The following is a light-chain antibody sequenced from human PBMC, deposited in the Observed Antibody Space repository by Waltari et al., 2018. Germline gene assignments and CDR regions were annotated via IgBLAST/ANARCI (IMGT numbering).Light chain of an antibody. CDR2: EGT. V-gene: IGLV2-23*01. J-gene: IGLJ2*01. Sequence: QSALTQPASVSGSPGQSITISCTGTSSDVGSYNRVSWYQHYPGKAPKLLIYEGTKRPSGVSNRFSGSKSGNTASLTISGLQAEDEADYHCCSYAHSSRVVFGGGTKVTVL. CDR1: SSDVGSYNR. CDR3: CSYAHSSRVV.